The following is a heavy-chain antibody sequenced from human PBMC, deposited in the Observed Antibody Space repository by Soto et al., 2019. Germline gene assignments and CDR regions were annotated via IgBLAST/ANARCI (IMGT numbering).Heavy chain of an antibody. CDR1: GYTFTSYA. V-gene: IGHV1-3*01. Sequence: ASVKVSCKASGYTFTSYAMHWVRQAPGQRLEWMGWINAGNGNTKYSQKFQGRVTITRDTSASTAYMELSSLRSEDTAVYYCARDGARADYYDSSGYYHYFDYWGQGTLVTVS. J-gene: IGHJ4*02. CDR3: ARDGARADYYDSSGYYHYFDY. D-gene: IGHD3-22*01. CDR2: INAGNGNT.